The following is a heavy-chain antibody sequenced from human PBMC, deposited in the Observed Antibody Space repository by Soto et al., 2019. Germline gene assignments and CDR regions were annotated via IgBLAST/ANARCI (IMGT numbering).Heavy chain of an antibody. CDR3: TRHHTGIAASRKGNYDF. CDR1: GIILGDYA. CDR2: IRSRTYGGTT. D-gene: IGHD6-13*01. Sequence: LRLSCTASGIILGDYAISWVRLAAGKGLKWVGLIRSRTYGGTTEYAASVKGRFAISRDDSRGIAYLQMNSLNTEDTALYYCTRHHTGIAASRKGNYDFWGQGTLVTVSS. J-gene: IGHJ4*02. V-gene: IGHV3-49*04.